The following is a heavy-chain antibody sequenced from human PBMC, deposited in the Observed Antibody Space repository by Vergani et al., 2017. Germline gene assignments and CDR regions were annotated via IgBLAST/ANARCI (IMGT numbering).Heavy chain of an antibody. D-gene: IGHD2-2*01. J-gene: IGHJ3*02. Sequence: QITLKESGPTLVKPTQTLTLACTFPGFSLSTSGVGVGWIRQPPGKALEWLALIYWNDDTRYSPSLKSRLTITKATSKNQVVLTMTNMEPVDTATYYCAHSGESVVVPAAAFDIWGQGTMVTVSS. CDR1: GFSLSTSGVG. V-gene: IGHV2-5*01. CDR3: AHSGESVVVPAAAFDI. CDR2: IYWNDDT.